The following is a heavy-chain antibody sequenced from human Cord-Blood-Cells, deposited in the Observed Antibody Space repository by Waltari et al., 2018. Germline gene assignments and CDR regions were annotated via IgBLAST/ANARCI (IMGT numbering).Heavy chain of an antibody. V-gene: IGHV4-31*03. CDR1: GGSISSGGYY. Sequence: QVQLQESGPGLVKPSQTLSLTCTVSGGSISSGGYYWSWIRQHPGKGLEWFGYIYDSGSTYYNPSLKSRVTISVDTSKNQFSLKLSSVTAADTAVYYCARSPSVVAANDAFDIWGQGTMVTVSS. J-gene: IGHJ3*02. CDR2: IYDSGST. CDR3: ARSPSVVAANDAFDI. D-gene: IGHD2-15*01.